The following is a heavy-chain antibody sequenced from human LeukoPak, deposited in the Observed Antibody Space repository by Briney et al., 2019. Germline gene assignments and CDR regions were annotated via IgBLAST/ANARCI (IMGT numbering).Heavy chain of an antibody. D-gene: IGHD2-21*01. CDR1: GFTFSSYS. CDR2: ISSSSSYI. V-gene: IGHV3-21*04. J-gene: IGHJ3*02. CDR3: GRDMNQCTSSNCYMDAADI. Sequence: GGSLRLSCAASGFTFSSYSMNWVRQAPGKGLEWVSSISSSSSYIYYADSVKGRFIISRDNANNSLYLQMNSLRPEDTALYYCGRDMNQCTSSNCYMDAADIWGQGTMVTVSS.